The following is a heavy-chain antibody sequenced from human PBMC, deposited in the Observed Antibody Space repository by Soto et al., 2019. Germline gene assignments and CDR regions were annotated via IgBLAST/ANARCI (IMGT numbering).Heavy chain of an antibody. CDR2: GIPIFGTT. CDR1: GGTFSSYP. D-gene: IGHD4-17*01. Sequence: QVQLVQSGAEVKKPGSSVKVSCKASGGTFSSYPINWVRQAPGQGLEWMGGGIPIFGTTNYAQKFQGRVTITAAESTTTAYMEMSSLRSDDTAVYYCARDSSTSPYYYGMDVWGQGTTVTVSS. V-gene: IGHV1-69*01. CDR3: ARDSSTSPYYYGMDV. J-gene: IGHJ6*02.